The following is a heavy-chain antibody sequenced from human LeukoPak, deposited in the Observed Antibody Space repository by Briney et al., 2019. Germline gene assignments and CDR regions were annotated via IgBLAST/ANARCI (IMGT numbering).Heavy chain of an antibody. CDR3: AKDMCYYDSSGYLEDY. Sequence: LPGGSLRLSCAASGFTFSSYAMSWVRQAPGKGLEWVSAISGSGGSTYYADSVKGRFTISRDNSKNTLYLQMNSLRAEDTAVYYYAKDMCYYDSSGYLEDYWGQGTLVTVSS. J-gene: IGHJ4*02. D-gene: IGHD3-22*01. CDR2: ISGSGGST. CDR1: GFTFSSYA. V-gene: IGHV3-23*01.